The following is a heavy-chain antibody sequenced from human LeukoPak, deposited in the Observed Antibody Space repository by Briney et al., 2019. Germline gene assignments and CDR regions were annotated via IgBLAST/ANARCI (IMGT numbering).Heavy chain of an antibody. V-gene: IGHV3-21*04. CDR3: AKPTGYYFDY. D-gene: IGHD2-15*01. CDR1: GFTFSSYS. Sequence: GGSLRLSCAASGFTFSSYSMNWVRQAPGKGLEWVSSISSSSSYIYYADSVKGRFTISRDNSKNTLYLQMNSLRAEDTALYYCAKPTGYYFDYWGQGTLVTVSS. J-gene: IGHJ4*02. CDR2: ISSSSSYI.